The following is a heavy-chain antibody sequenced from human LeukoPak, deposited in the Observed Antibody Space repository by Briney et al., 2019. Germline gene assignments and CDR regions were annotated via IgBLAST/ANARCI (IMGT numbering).Heavy chain of an antibody. CDR3: AKVRVVFNWNYAYYFDS. Sequence: PGGSLGLSCAASGFTFDNYGMHWVRQAPGKGLEWVAIISYDGSDKYYADSVKGRFTISRDNSKNTLYLQMNSLRAEDTAVYYCAKVRVVFNWNYAYYFDSWGQGTLVTVSS. V-gene: IGHV3-30*18. J-gene: IGHJ4*02. D-gene: IGHD1-7*01. CDR1: GFTFDNYG. CDR2: ISYDGSDK.